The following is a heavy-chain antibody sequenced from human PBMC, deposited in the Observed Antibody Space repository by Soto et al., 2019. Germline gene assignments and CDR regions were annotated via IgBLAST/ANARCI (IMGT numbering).Heavy chain of an antibody. J-gene: IGHJ4*02. D-gene: IGHD3-3*01. Sequence: ASVKVSCKASGYTFTSYAMHWVRQAPGQRLEWMGWINAGNGNTKYSQKFQGRVTITRDTSASTAYMELSSLRSEDTAVYYCAIPVQGDFWSGYYSAPFDYWGQGTLVTVSS. CDR3: AIPVQGDFWSGYYSAPFDY. V-gene: IGHV1-3*01. CDR1: GYTFTSYA. CDR2: INAGNGNT.